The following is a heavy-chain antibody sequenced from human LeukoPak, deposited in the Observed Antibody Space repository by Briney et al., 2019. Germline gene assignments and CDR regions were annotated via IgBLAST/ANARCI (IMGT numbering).Heavy chain of an antibody. CDR1: GYTFTSYG. CDR3: ARDRTDCSSTSCYTYLSDY. Sequence: ASVKVSCKASGYTFTSYGISWVRQAPGQGLEWMGWISAYNGNTNYAQKLQGRVTMTTDTSTSTAYMELRSLRSDDTAVYYCARDRTDCSSTSCYTYLSDYWGQGTLVTVSS. D-gene: IGHD2-2*02. CDR2: ISAYNGNT. J-gene: IGHJ4*02. V-gene: IGHV1-18*01.